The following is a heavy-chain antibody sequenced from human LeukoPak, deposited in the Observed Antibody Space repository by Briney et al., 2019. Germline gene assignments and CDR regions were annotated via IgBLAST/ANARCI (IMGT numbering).Heavy chain of an antibody. Sequence: ASVKVSCKASGYTFTSYGISWVRQAPGQGLEWMGWISAYNGNTNYAQKPQGRVTMTTDTSTSTAYMELRSLRSDDTAVYYCALAWDIVVVPAATDAFDIWGQGTMVTVSS. V-gene: IGHV1-18*01. CDR2: ISAYNGNT. J-gene: IGHJ3*02. D-gene: IGHD2-2*01. CDR1: GYTFTSYG. CDR3: ALAWDIVVVPAATDAFDI.